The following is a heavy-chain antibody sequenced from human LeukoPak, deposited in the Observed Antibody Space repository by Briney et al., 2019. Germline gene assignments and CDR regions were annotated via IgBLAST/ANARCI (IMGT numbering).Heavy chain of an antibody. CDR3: ARSHFRPSGYYYMDV. J-gene: IGHJ6*03. CDR1: GGSISSGSYS. D-gene: IGHD3-3*02. CDR2: IYTSGST. V-gene: IGHV4-61*02. Sequence: PSETLSLTCTVSGGSISSGSYSWSWIRQPAGKGLEWIGRIYTSGSTNYNPSLKSRVTISVDTSKNQFSLKLSSVTAADTAVYYCARSHFRPSGYYYMDVWGKGTTVTVSS.